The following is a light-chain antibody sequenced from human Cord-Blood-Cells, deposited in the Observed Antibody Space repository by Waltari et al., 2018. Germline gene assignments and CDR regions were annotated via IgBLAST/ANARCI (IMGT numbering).Light chain of an antibody. Sequence: DIQMTQSPSSLSASVGDRVTITCQASQDISNYSNWYQQKPGKAPKLLIYDASNLETGVPSRFSGSGSGTEFTFAISSLQPEDIATYYCQQDDNLPITFGQGTRLEIK. J-gene: IGKJ5*01. CDR2: DAS. V-gene: IGKV1-33*01. CDR1: QDISNY. CDR3: QQDDNLPIT.